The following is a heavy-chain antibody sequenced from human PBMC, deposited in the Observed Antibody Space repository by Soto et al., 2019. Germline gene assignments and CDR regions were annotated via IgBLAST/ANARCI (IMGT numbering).Heavy chain of an antibody. CDR1: GFTFSSYA. V-gene: IGHV3-23*01. D-gene: IGHD2-15*01. CDR3: AKGYCSGGSCYPNWFDP. CDR2: ISGSGGST. J-gene: IGHJ5*02. Sequence: EVQLLESGGGLVQPGGSLRLSCAASGFTFSSYAMSWVRQAPGKGLEWVSAISGSGGSTYYADSVKGRFTISRDNSXNTXYLQMNSLRAEDTAVYYCAKGYCSGGSCYPNWFDPWGQGTLVTVSS.